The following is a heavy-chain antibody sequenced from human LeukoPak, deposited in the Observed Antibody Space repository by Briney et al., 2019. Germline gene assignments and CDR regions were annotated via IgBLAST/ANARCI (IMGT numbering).Heavy chain of an antibody. CDR1: GGSISTRSYC. J-gene: IGHJ5*02. V-gene: IGHV4-39*01. Sequence: SETLSLTCTVSGGSISTRSYCWGWIRQPPGKGLEWIGSFYYSGSTYYNPSLRSRVTISVDTSKTQFSLKVSSVTAADTAVYYCAASKLEPRGWFDPRGQGILVTVSS. CDR2: FYYSGST. D-gene: IGHD1-1*01. CDR3: AASKLEPRGWFDP.